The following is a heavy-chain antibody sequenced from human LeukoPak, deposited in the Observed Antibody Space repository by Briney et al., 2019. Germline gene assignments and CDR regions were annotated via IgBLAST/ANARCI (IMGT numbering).Heavy chain of an antibody. J-gene: IGHJ6*03. CDR1: GGSFSGYD. CDR3: ARGHPGYCSSTSCFSYYYYYYYMDV. V-gene: IGHV4-34*01. CDR2: INHSGST. D-gene: IGHD2-2*03. Sequence: SETLSLTCAVYGGSFSGYDWSWIRQPPGKGLEWIGEINHSGSTNYNPSLKSRVTISVDTSKNQFSLKLSSVTAADTAVYYCARGHPGYCSSTSCFSYYYYYYYMDVWGKGTTVTVSS.